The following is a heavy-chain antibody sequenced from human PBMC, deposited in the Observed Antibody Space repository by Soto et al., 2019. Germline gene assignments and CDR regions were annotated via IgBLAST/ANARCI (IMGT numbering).Heavy chain of an antibody. D-gene: IGHD2-15*01. CDR3: ARLGDCSGGSCFSRYYYHGMDV. V-gene: IGHV5-10-1*01. CDR1: GYSLATYW. Sequence: LKISCKSSGYSLATYWITWVRQMPGKGLEWMGRIDPSDSYINYSPSFQGRVTISADKSLNTAYLQWSSLEASDTAMYYCARLGDCSGGSCFSRYYYHGMDVWGQGTTVTVSS. CDR2: IDPSDSYI. J-gene: IGHJ6*02.